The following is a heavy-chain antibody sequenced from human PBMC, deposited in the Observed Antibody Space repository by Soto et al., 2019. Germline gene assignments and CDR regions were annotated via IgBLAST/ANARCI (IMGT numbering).Heavy chain of an antibody. D-gene: IGHD6-6*01. CDR1: SGSISSSNW. J-gene: IGHJ6*03. CDR3: ARGGIEYSSSSGQGYYYYYMDV. V-gene: IGHV4-4*02. CDR2: IYHSGST. Sequence: KPSETLSLTCAVSSGSISSSNWWSWVRQPPGKGLEWIGEIYHSGSTNYNPSLKSRVTISVDKSKNQFSLKLSSVTAADTAVYYCARGGIEYSSSSGQGYYYYYMDVWGKGTTVTVSS.